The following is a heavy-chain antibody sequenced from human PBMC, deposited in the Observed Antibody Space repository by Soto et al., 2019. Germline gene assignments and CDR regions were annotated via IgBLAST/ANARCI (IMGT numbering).Heavy chain of an antibody. Sequence: GGSLRLSCAASGFTFSDHYMDWVRQAPGKGLEWVGRTRNKANSYTTEYAASVKGRFTISRDDSKNSLYLQMNSLKTEDTAVYYCAREYTIHLAGVVIIHDAFDIWGQGTMVTVSS. V-gene: IGHV3-72*01. CDR3: AREYTIHLAGVVIIHDAFDI. CDR1: GFTFSDHY. J-gene: IGHJ3*02. CDR2: TRNKANSYTT. D-gene: IGHD3-3*01.